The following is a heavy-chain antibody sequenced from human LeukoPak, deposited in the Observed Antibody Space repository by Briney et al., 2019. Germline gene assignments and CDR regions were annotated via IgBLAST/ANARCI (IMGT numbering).Heavy chain of an antibody. CDR3: ARAPVMSCRGAFCYPLDY. D-gene: IGHD2-15*01. V-gene: IGHV3-23*01. Sequence: GGSLRLSCVASGFSLSTFAMSWVRQSPEKGLEWVSAIGVSDGYTYHADSVKGRFTMSRDISRNTVYLQMNSLRVDDTAVYFCARAPVMSCRGAFCYPLDYWGHGILITVSS. CDR2: IGVSDGYT. J-gene: IGHJ4*01. CDR1: GFSLSTFA.